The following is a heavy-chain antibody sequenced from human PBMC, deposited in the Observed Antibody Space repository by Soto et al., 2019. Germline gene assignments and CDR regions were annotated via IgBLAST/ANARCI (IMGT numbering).Heavy chain of an antibody. D-gene: IGHD1-26*01. V-gene: IGHV3-33*01. Sequence: GGSLRLPCAASAFTFSSYGIPWGRQAPGKGLECVAVIWSDGSNTHYADSVKGRFTISGDNSKNTLYLQMNSLRSEDTAVSYCARGRIVGAKVAFDYWGQGTLVTVSS. CDR3: ARGRIVGAKVAFDY. CDR2: IWSDGSNT. J-gene: IGHJ4*02. CDR1: AFTFSSYG.